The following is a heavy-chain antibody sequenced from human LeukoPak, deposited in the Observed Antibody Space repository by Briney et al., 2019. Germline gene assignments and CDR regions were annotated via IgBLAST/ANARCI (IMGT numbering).Heavy chain of an antibody. J-gene: IGHJ4*02. CDR3: AKERFIFVVARTDY. Sequence: PGGSLRLSCAASGFTFTNAYMSWVRQAPGKGLEWVSALSGSGGSTYYADSVKGRFTISRDNSKNTLYLQMNSLRAEDTAVYYCAKERFIFVVARTDYWGQGTLVTVSS. CDR1: GFTFTNAY. CDR2: LSGSGGST. D-gene: IGHD2-15*01. V-gene: IGHV3-23*01.